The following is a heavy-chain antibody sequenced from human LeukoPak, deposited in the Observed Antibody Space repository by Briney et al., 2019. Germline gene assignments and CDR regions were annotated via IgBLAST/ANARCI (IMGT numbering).Heavy chain of an antibody. CDR1: GGSISSSSYY. CDR2: ICYSGST. V-gene: IGHV4-39*01. J-gene: IGHJ4*02. Sequence: SETLSLTCTVSGGSISSSSYYWGWIRQPPGKGLEWIRNICYSGSTYSNPSLKSRVTISVDTSKNQFSLRLSSVTAADTAVYYCARRGRSCSTSSCYSFDYWGQGTLVTVSS. CDR3: ARRGRSCSTSSCYSFDY. D-gene: IGHD2-2*01.